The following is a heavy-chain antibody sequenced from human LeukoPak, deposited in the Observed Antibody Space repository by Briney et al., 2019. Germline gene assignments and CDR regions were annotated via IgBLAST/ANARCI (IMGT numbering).Heavy chain of an antibody. CDR1: GFTFSSYA. CDR3: ARDCDYYDSSGYYYEGYFDY. CDR2: ISGSGGST. V-gene: IGHV3-23*01. Sequence: GGSLRLSCAASGFTFSSYAMSWVRQAPGKGLEWVSAISGSGGSTYYADSVKGRFTISRDNSKNTLYLQMNSLRAEDTAVYYCARDCDYYDSSGYYYEGYFDYWGQGTLVTVSS. D-gene: IGHD3-22*01. J-gene: IGHJ4*02.